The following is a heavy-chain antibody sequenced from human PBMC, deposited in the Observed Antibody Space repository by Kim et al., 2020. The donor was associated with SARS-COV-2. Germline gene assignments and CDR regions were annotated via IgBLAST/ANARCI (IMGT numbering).Heavy chain of an antibody. CDR2: VSPYMGYT. Sequence: ASVKVSCKASGYNFHNYVMNWVRQAPGQGLEWMGLVSPYMGYTNYAQKLEGRVTMTTDKITKTAYMELRSLRLDDTAVYYCAKEKTGAAGRPDAFDVWGQGTMVIVSS. D-gene: IGHD2-15*01. J-gene: IGHJ3*01. CDR3: AKEKTGAAGRPDAFDV. V-gene: IGHV1-18*04. CDR1: GYNFHNYV.